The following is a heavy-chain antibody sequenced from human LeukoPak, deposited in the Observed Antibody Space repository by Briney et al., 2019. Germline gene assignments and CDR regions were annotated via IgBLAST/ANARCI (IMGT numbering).Heavy chain of an antibody. CDR2: ISNSGSSI. J-gene: IGHJ3*02. CDR1: GFTFSDYY. V-gene: IGHV3-11*04. Sequence: GGSLRLSCAASGFTFSDYYMSWFRQAPGKGLEWVSYISNSGSSIYYADSVKGRFTISRDNAKNSLYLQMNSLRAEDTAVYYCARSHPRRDGYNLPHDAFDIWGQGTMVTVSS. CDR3: ARSHPRRDGYNLPHDAFDI. D-gene: IGHD5-12*01.